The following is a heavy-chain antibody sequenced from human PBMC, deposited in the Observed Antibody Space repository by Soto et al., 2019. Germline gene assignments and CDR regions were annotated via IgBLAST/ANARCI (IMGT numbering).Heavy chain of an antibody. CDR2: TYYRSKWYN. V-gene: IGHV6-1*01. Sequence: PSQTLSLTCAISGDSVSSNSAAWNWIRQSPSRGLEWLGRTYYRSKWYNDYAVSVKSRITINPDTSKNQFSLQLNSVTPEDTAVYYCARESPGYCSSTSCWNWFDPWGQGTLVTVSS. CDR1: GDSVSSNSAA. J-gene: IGHJ5*02. D-gene: IGHD2-2*01. CDR3: ARESPGYCSSTSCWNWFDP.